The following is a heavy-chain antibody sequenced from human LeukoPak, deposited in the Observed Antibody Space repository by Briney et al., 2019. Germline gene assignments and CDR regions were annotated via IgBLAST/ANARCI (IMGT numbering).Heavy chain of an antibody. CDR2: IYTSGST. V-gene: IGHV4-4*07. D-gene: IGHD3-3*01. Sequence: PSETLSLTCTVSGGSISSYYWSWIRQPAGKGLKWIGRIYTSGSTNYNPSLKSRVTMSVDTSKNQFSLKLSSVTAADTAVYYCARATYYDFWSGATNYYGMDVWGQGTTVTVSS. CDR1: GGSISSYY. J-gene: IGHJ6*02. CDR3: ARATYYDFWSGATNYYGMDV.